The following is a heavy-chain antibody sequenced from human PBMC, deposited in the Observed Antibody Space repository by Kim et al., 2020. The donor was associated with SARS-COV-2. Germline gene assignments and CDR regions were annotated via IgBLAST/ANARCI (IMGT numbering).Heavy chain of an antibody. CDR2: INHSGST. V-gene: IGHV4-34*01. J-gene: IGHJ4*02. Sequence: SETLSLTCAVYGGSFSGYYWSWIRQPPGKGLEWIGEINHSGSTNYNPSLKSRVTISVDTSKNQFSLKLSSVTAADTAVYYCAREMVRGVIGPFDYWGQGTLVTVSS. CDR3: AREMVRGVIGPFDY. CDR1: GGSFSGYY. D-gene: IGHD3-10*01.